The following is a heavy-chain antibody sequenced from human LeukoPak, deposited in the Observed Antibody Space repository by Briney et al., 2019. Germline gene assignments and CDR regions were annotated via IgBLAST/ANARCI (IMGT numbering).Heavy chain of an antibody. CDR2: IHYSGST. V-gene: IGHV4-30-4*01. D-gene: IGHD3-3*01. CDR3: AAWSGYYREYYFDY. Sequence: SLTLSLTCTVSGGSISSGDYYWSWIRQPPGKGLEWIGYIHYSGSTYYNPSLKSRVTISVDTSKNQFSLKLSSVTAADTAVYYCAAWSGYYREYYFDYWGQGTLVTVSS. CDR1: GGSISSGDYY. J-gene: IGHJ4*02.